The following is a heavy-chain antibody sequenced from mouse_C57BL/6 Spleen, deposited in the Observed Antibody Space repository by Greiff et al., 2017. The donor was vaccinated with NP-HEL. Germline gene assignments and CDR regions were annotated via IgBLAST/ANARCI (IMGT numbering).Heavy chain of an antibody. CDR2: IYPRSGNT. Sequence: VQLVESGAELARPGASVKLSCKASGYTFTSYGISWVKQRTGQGLEWIGEIYPRSGNTYYNEKFKGKATLTADKSSSTAYMELRSLTSEDSAVYFCADYGSSYGGYYAMDYWGQGTSVTVSS. V-gene: IGHV1-81*01. D-gene: IGHD1-1*01. CDR3: ADYGSSYGGYYAMDY. CDR1: GYTFTSYG. J-gene: IGHJ4*01.